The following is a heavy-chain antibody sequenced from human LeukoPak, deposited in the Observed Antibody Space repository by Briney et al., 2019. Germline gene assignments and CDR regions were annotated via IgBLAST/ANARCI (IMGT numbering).Heavy chain of an antibody. D-gene: IGHD5-12*01. CDR3: ARDIGYSGFNLDY. Sequence: PGRSLRLSCVVSGFTFTTHVFHWVRQAPGKGLEWVSVIWHDGSRKEYADSVRGRFTISRDNSNLYLQMNSLRAEDTAIYYCARDIGYSGFNLDYWGQGTPVTVSS. J-gene: IGHJ4*02. CDR1: GFTFTTHV. V-gene: IGHV3-33*01. CDR2: IWHDGSRK.